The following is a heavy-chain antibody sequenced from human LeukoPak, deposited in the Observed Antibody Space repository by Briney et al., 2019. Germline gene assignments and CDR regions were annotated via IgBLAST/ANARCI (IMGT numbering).Heavy chain of an antibody. D-gene: IGHD6-13*01. CDR3: ARESESEIAAAGASWFDP. CDR1: GGTFSSYA. CDR2: IIPIFGTA. J-gene: IGHJ5*02. Sequence: ASVKVSCKASGGTFSSYAISWVRQAPGQGLEWMGGIIPIFGTANYAQKFQGRVTITADKSTSTAYMELSSLRSDDTAVYYCARESESEIAAAGASWFDPWGQGTLVTVSS. V-gene: IGHV1-69*06.